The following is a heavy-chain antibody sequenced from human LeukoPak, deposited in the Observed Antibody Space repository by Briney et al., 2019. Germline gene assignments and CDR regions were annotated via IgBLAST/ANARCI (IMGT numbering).Heavy chain of an antibody. CDR3: AKDHVTWGNRYFDH. D-gene: IGHD3-16*01. CDR1: GFTFSTYG. CDR2: IGHDATKI. V-gene: IGHV3-30*02. Sequence: GGSLRLSCAASGFTFSTYGMHWARQAPGKGLEWVAFIGHDATKIYYADSVQGRFTISRDNSKNTLYLEMNSLSGEDTALYYCAKDHVTWGNRYFDHWGQGTLGTVSS. J-gene: IGHJ4*02.